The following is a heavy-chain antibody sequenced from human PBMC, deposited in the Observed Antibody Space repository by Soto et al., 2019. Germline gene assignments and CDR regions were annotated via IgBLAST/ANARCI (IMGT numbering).Heavy chain of an antibody. V-gene: IGHV3-33*01. D-gene: IGHD4-17*01. CDR3: ARDELDYGDYFYYFDY. Sequence: PGGSLRLSCAASGFTFSSYGMHWVRQAPGKGLEWVAVIWYDGSNKYYADSVKGRFTISRDNSKNTLYLQMNSLRAEDTAVYYCARDELDYGDYFYYFDYWGQGTLVTVSS. CDR2: IWYDGSNK. J-gene: IGHJ4*02. CDR1: GFTFSSYG.